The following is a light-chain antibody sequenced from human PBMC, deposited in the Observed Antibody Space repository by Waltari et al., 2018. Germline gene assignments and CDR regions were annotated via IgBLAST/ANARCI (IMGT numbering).Light chain of an antibody. CDR2: GAS. J-gene: IGKJ1*01. Sequence: EIVLTQSPGTLSLSPGERATPSCRASQSVSSSILAWYQQKPGQAPRPLIYGASSRATGIPDRFSGSGSGTDFTLTISRLEPEDFAVYYCQQYGSSRTFGQGTKVEIK. CDR3: QQYGSSRT. CDR1: QSVSSSI. V-gene: IGKV3-20*01.